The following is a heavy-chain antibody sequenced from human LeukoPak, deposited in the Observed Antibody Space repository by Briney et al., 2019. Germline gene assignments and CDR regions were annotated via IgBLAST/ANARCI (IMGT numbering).Heavy chain of an antibody. D-gene: IGHD4-11*01. Sequence: SETLSLTCTVSGVSINSYYWNWIRQPAGKGLKWIGRIYTSGSTNYNPSLKSRVTMSGDSSKNQISLKLYSVTAADTAVYYCVRGLLSTVEYWGQGTLVTVSS. V-gene: IGHV4-4*07. CDR2: IYTSGST. CDR3: VRGLLSTVEY. CDR1: GVSINSYY. J-gene: IGHJ4*02.